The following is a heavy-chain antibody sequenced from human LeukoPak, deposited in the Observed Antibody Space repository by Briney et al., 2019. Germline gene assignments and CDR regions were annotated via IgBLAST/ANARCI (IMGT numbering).Heavy chain of an antibody. Sequence: SETLSLTCTVSGGSISSYYWSWIRQPPGKALEWIGSIHYSGSTTYNPSLKSPVTISVDTSKNQFSLKLSSVTAADTAVYYCARRLGSSSTGFDYWGQGTLVTVSS. CDR2: IHYSGST. J-gene: IGHJ4*02. D-gene: IGHD2-2*01. CDR1: GGSISSYY. CDR3: ARRLGSSSTGFDY. V-gene: IGHV4-59*08.